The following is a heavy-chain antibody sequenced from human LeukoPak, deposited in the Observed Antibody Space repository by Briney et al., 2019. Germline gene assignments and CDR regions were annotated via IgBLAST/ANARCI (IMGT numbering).Heavy chain of an antibody. D-gene: IGHD5-24*01. CDR1: GGTFSGYY. J-gene: IGHJ6*03. CDR3: ARGRVRSWLQLKDYYYMDV. CDR2: INHSGST. V-gene: IGHV4-34*01. Sequence: SETLSLTCAVYGGTFSGYYWSWIRQPPGKGLEWIGEINHSGSTNYNPSLKSRVTISVDTSKNQFSLKLSSVTAADTAVYYCARGRVRSWLQLKDYYYMDVWGKGTTVTVSS.